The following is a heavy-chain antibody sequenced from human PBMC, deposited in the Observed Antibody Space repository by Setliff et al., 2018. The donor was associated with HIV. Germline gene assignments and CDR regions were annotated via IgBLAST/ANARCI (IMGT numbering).Heavy chain of an antibody. J-gene: IGHJ3*02. CDR3: ARVNWGAFDI. CDR1: GVSVSSDYW. Sequence: PSETLSLTCAVSGVSVSSDYWWGWVRQPPGKGLEWIGEIYHGGRPNYNASLESRVTISLDNSKNLISLKLDSVTAADTAIYYCARVNWGAFDIWGQGTIVTVSS. D-gene: IGHD3-16*01. CDR2: IYHGGRP. V-gene: IGHV4-4*02.